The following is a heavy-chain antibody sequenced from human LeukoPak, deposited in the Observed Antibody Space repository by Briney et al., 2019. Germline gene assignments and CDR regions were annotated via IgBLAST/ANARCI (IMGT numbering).Heavy chain of an antibody. CDR3: AELGITMIGGV. Sequence: GGSLRLSCAASGFTFDDYGMSWVRQAPGKGLEWVSGISGSGGNTYYADSVKGRFTISRDNSKNTLYLQMNSLRAEDTAVYYCAELGITMIGGVWGKGTTVTISS. J-gene: IGHJ6*04. CDR1: GFTFDDYG. CDR2: ISGSGGNT. V-gene: IGHV3-23*01. D-gene: IGHD3-10*02.